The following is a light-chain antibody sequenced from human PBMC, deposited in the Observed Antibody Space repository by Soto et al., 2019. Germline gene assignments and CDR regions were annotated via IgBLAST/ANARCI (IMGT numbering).Light chain of an antibody. CDR1: QSVSSSY. CDR2: GAS. J-gene: IGKJ1*01. V-gene: IGKV3-20*01. Sequence: EIVLTQSPGILSLSPGERATLSCRASQSVSSSYLAWYQQKPGQAPRLLIYGASSRATGIPDRFSGSGFGTDFTLTISRLEHEDFAVYYCQHYSSSPRSWTFGQGTKVEIK. CDR3: QHYSSSPRSWT.